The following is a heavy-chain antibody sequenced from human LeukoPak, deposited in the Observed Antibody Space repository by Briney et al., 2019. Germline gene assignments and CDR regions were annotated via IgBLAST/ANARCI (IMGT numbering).Heavy chain of an antibody. Sequence: GESLKISCRASGYIFTNYRIAWVRQKPRKGLEWMGIIYPDDSETTYSPSFQGQVTISADKSIRAAYLQWDTLKASDTAMYYCARPDEGFYYDDTGFNFWGQGTLVTVSS. D-gene: IGHD3-22*01. CDR1: GYIFTNYR. J-gene: IGHJ4*02. CDR3: ARPDEGFYYDDTGFNF. V-gene: IGHV5-51*01. CDR2: IYPDDSET.